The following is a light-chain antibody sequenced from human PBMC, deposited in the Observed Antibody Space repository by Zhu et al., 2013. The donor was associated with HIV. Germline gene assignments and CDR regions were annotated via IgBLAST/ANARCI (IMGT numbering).Light chain of an antibody. Sequence: QSVLTQPPSVSGAPGQRVTISCTGSSSNIGAGYNVHWYEQLPGTAPKLLIYGNSNRPSGVPDRFSGSKSGTSASLAITGLQAEDEADYYCATWDDIPDGPVFAGGTKLTVL. V-gene: IGLV1-40*01. J-gene: IGLJ3*02. CDR2: GNS. CDR1: SSNIGAGYN. CDR3: ATWDDIPDGPV.